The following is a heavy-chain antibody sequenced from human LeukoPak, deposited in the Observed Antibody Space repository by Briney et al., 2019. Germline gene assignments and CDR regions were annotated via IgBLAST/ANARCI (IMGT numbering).Heavy chain of an antibody. Sequence: ASETLSLTCTVSGGSISTYYWNWIRQPPGKGLEWIGYIYYGGTTNYNPSLKSRVSMSVDTSKNQFSLKLSSVTAADTAVYYCARGTDKEGVDYWGQGTLVTVSS. D-gene: IGHD1-26*01. CDR1: GGSISTYY. J-gene: IGHJ4*02. V-gene: IGHV4-59*01. CDR2: IYYGGTT. CDR3: ARGTDKEGVDY.